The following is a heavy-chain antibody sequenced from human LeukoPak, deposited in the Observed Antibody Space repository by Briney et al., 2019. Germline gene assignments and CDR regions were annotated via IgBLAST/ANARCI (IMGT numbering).Heavy chain of an antibody. J-gene: IGHJ6*02. CDR1: GGSFSGYY. CDR2: INHSGST. D-gene: IGHD6-19*01. Sequence: SETLSLTCAVYGGSFSGYYWSWIRQTPGKGLGWIGEINHSGSTNYNPSLKSRVTISVDTSKNQFSLKLSSVTAADTAVYYCARSRWLVHYYYYGMDVWGQGTTVTVSS. V-gene: IGHV4-34*01. CDR3: ARSRWLVHYYYYGMDV.